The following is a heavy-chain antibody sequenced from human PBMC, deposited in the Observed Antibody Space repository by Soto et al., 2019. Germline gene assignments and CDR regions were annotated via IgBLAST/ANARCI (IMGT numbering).Heavy chain of an antibody. V-gene: IGHV4-4*02. J-gene: IGHJ3*02. CDR3: ARDLASTYYYDSSGYYYGSGAFDI. Sequence: SETLSLTCAVSSDSVSNNNWWGWVRQPPGKGLEWIGEVYRTGSTNYNPSLKSRVTVSMDKPKNLFSLRLFFVTAADTAVYYCARDLASTYYYDSSGYYYGSGAFDIWGQGTMVTVSS. D-gene: IGHD3-22*01. CDR1: SDSVSNNNW. CDR2: VYRTGST.